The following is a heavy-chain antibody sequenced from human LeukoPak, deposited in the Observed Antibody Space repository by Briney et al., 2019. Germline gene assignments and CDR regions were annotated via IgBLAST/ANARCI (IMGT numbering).Heavy chain of an antibody. D-gene: IGHD3-22*01. CDR2: IRDDGSNK. V-gene: IGHV3-30*02. J-gene: IGHJ4*02. CDR3: AKDLSYYDSGGYRYFDY. Sequence: GGSLRLSCAAFGFTFSRSGMHWVRQAPGKGLEWVAFIRDDGSNKHYADSVKGRFAISRDSSKNTLYLQMDSLTPEDTDVYYCAKDLSYYDSGGYRYFDYWGQGTLVTVSS. CDR1: GFTFSRSG.